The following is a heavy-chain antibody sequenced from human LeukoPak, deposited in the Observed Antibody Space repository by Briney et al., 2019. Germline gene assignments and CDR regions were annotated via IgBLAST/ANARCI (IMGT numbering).Heavy chain of an antibody. CDR3: ARANPVYGDFDY. D-gene: IGHD4-17*01. J-gene: IGHJ4*02. CDR1: GLTVNDNY. Sequence: GGSLRLSCTLSGLTVNDNYMSWVRQAPGEGLEWVSLIFPDGQTYYADFVQGRFSISRDMSRNTLFLDMSSLRAEDTAVFFCARANPVYGDFDYWGQGTLATVSS. CDR2: IFPDGQT. V-gene: IGHV3-53*01.